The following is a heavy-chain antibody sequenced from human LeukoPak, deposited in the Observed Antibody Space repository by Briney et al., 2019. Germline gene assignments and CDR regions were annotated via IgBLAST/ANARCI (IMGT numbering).Heavy chain of an antibody. D-gene: IGHD3-10*02. J-gene: IGHJ6*04. V-gene: IGHV3-21*01. CDR3: AELGITMIGGV. CDR1: ELTFSSYS. Sequence: GGSLRLTCAASELTFSSYSMNWVRQAPAKGLEWVSSISSSSSYIYYADSVKGRFTISRDNAKNSLYLQMNSLRAEDTAVYYCAELGITMIGGVWGKGTTVTISS. CDR2: ISSSSSYI.